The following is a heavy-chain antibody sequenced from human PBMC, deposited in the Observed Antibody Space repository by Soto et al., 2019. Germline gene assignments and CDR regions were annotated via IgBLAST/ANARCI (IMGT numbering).Heavy chain of an antibody. V-gene: IGHV3-21*01. CDR1: GFTFSSYS. J-gene: IGHJ6*02. D-gene: IGHD3-3*01. CDR2: ISSSSSYI. Sequence: PGGSLRLSCAASGFTFSSYSMNWVRQAPGKGLEWVSSISSSSSYIYYADSVKGRFTISRDNAKNSLYLQMNSLRAEDTAVYYCATESGAGYYYYYYGMDVWGQGTTVTVSS. CDR3: ATESGAGYYYYYYGMDV.